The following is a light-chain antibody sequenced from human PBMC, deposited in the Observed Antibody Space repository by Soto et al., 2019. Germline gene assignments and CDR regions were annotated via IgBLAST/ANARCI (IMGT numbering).Light chain of an antibody. Sequence: DIQMTQSPSTLSASVGDRVTITFRASQSISSWLAWYQQKPGKAPKLLIYKASSLERGVPSRFSGSGSGTEFTLAISSLQPDDFATYYCQQYNSYSTFGQGTKLEIK. CDR1: QSISSW. CDR2: KAS. V-gene: IGKV1-5*03. CDR3: QQYNSYST. J-gene: IGKJ2*01.